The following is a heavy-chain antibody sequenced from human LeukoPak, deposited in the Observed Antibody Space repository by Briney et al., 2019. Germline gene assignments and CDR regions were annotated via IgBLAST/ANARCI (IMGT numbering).Heavy chain of an antibody. CDR1: GGSISSYYW. CDR2: IYWGDDK. J-gene: IGHJ4*02. V-gene: IGHV2-5*08. Sequence: TLSLTCTVSGGSISSYYWSWIRQPPGKALEWLALIYWGDDKRYSPSLKSRLTITKDTSKNQVVLTMTNMDPVDTATYYCARHVDNLDYWGQGTLVTVSS. CDR3: ARHVDNLDY. D-gene: IGHD5-12*01.